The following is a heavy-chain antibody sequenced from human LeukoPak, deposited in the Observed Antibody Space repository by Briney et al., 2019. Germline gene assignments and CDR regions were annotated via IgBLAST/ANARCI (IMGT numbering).Heavy chain of an antibody. Sequence: GGSLRLSCATSAFTFRTYGMHWVRQAPGKGLEWVAFIRYDGSNKYYADSVKGRFTISRDNSKNKLYLKMNSLRAEDTDVYYSARGGSYLSAFDIWGQGTMVTVSS. CDR3: ARGGSYLSAFDI. D-gene: IGHD1-26*01. V-gene: IGHV3-30*02. CDR2: IRYDGSNK. J-gene: IGHJ3*02. CDR1: AFTFRTYG.